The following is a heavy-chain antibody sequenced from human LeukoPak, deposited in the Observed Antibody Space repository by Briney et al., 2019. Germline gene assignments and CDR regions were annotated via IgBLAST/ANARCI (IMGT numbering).Heavy chain of an antibody. Sequence: GGSLRLSCAASGITSSDNFMSWIRQAPGKGLEWVAVISYDGSNKYYADPVKGRFTISRDNSKNTLYLQMNSLRAEDTAVYYCIVGATTGYWGQGTLVTVSS. CDR1: GITSSDNF. CDR2: ISYDGSNK. V-gene: IGHV3-30-3*01. CDR3: IVGATTGY. D-gene: IGHD1-26*01. J-gene: IGHJ4*02.